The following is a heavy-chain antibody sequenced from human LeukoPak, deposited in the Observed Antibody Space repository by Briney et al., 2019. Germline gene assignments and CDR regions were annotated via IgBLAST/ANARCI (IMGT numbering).Heavy chain of an antibody. CDR2: IKSKTDGGTT. Sequence: PGGSLRLSCAASGFTFSNAWMSWVRQAPGKGLEWVGRIKSKTDGGTTDYAAPVKGRFTISRDDSKNTLYLQMNSLETEDTAVYYCTTIFYDFWSGSYYFDYWGQGTLVTVSS. D-gene: IGHD3-3*01. CDR1: GFTFSNAW. J-gene: IGHJ4*02. CDR3: TTIFYDFWSGSYYFDY. V-gene: IGHV3-15*01.